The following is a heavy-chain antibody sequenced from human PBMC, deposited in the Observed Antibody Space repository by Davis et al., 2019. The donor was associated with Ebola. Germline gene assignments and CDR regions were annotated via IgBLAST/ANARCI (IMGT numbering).Heavy chain of an antibody. Sequence: GESLKISCAASGFTFSSYGMHWVRQVPGKGLEWVAVIWYDGSNKYYADSVKGRFTISRDNSKNTLYLQMNSLRAEDTAVYYCAREVVGAIPDYWGQGTLVTVSS. J-gene: IGHJ4*02. CDR1: GFTFSSYG. V-gene: IGHV3-33*01. CDR2: IWYDGSNK. D-gene: IGHD1-26*01. CDR3: AREVVGAIPDY.